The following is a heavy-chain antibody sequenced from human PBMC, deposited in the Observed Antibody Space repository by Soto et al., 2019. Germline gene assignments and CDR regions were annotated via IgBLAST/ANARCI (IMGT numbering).Heavy chain of an antibody. V-gene: IGHV3-23*01. CDR1: GFTFSSYG. J-gene: IGHJ4*02. CDR3: ARGDDQGLLAEFAY. D-gene: IGHD3-3*01. Sequence: EVQLLESGGGLLQPGGSLRLSCAVSGFTFSSYGMSWVRQAPGKGLEWVSSISGRDGGPYYADSVKGRFTLTRDNSKNTLCLQMNSLRAEDTAVYYGARGDDQGLLAEFAYWGQGGLVAVSS. CDR2: ISGRDGGP.